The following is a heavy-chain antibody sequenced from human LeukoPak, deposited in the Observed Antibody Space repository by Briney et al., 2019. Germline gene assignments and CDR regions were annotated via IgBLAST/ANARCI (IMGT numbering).Heavy chain of an antibody. D-gene: IGHD5-18*01. J-gene: IGHJ4*02. CDR3: ARWGGTAMVKTFDY. Sequence: GGSLRLSCAASGFTFSSYGMHWVRQAPGKGLEWVAVIWYDGSNKYYADSVKGRFTISRDNAKNSLYLQMNSLRAEDTAVYYCARWGGTAMVKTFDYWGQGTLVTVSS. CDR1: GFTFSSYG. V-gene: IGHV3-33*01. CDR2: IWYDGSNK.